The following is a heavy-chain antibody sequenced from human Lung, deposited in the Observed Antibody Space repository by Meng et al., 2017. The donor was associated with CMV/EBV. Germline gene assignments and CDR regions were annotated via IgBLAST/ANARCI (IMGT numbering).Heavy chain of an antibody. Sequence: ESXKISXAASGFTFSSYAMSWVRQAPGKGLEWVSVIYSGGSSTYYADSVKGRFTISRDNSKNTLYLQMNSLRAEDTAVYYCAKEHREFDWLHYFDYWGQGXLVTVSS. D-gene: IGHD3-9*01. CDR2: IYSGGSST. J-gene: IGHJ4*02. CDR3: AKEHREFDWLHYFDY. V-gene: IGHV3-23*03. CDR1: GFTFSSYA.